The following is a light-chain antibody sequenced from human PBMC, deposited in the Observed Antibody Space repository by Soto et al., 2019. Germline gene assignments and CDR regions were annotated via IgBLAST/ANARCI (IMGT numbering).Light chain of an antibody. V-gene: IGKV1-5*03. CDR2: QAS. CDR1: QSVSNW. J-gene: IGKJ2*01. Sequence: DIQMTQSPSTLSASVGDRITITCRASQSVSNWLAWYQQKPGKAPRLLIYQASTLKDGVPSRFSGSGSGTEFTLTITSLQPDDFATYFCQQYNGFPYTFGQGTKVEMK. CDR3: QQYNGFPYT.